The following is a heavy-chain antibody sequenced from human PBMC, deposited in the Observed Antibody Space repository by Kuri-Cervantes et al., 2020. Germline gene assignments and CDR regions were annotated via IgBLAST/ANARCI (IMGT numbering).Heavy chain of an antibody. CDR3: ARAIHGPFDY. J-gene: IGHJ4*02. Sequence: GSLRLSCTVSGGSISSSSYYWGWIRQPPGKGLEWIGSIYYSGSTNYNPSLKSRVTISVDKSKNQFSLKLSSVTAADTAVYYCARAIHGPFDYWGQGTLVTVSS. CDR2: IYYSGST. D-gene: IGHD5-18*01. CDR1: GGSISSSSYY. V-gene: IGHV4-39*07.